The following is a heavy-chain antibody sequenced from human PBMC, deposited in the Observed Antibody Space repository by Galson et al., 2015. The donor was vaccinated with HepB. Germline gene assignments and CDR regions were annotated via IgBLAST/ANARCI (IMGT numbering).Heavy chain of an antibody. CDR3: ARELLWFGEGMDAFDI. J-gene: IGHJ3*02. V-gene: IGHV5-51*01. D-gene: IGHD3-10*01. CDR2: IYPGDSDT. Sequence: QSGAEVKKPGESLKISCKGSGYSFTSYWIGWVRQMPGKGLEWMGIIYPGDSDTRYSPSFQGQVTISADKSISTAYLQWSSLKASDTAMYYCARELLWFGEGMDAFDIWGQGTMVTVSS. CDR1: GYSFTSYW.